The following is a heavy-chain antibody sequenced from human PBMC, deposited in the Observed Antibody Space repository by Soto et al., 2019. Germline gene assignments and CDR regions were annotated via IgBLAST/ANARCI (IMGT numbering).Heavy chain of an antibody. CDR3: AHLGIIGMTSLFDP. Sequence: QITLKESGPTLVKPTQTLTLTCTFSGFSLNSRGVGVGWIRQPPGKALEWLALIYWDEDKHFSPSLKSRLTLTTDTSKNQVVLTMTNMDPVDTVTYYGAHLGIIGMTSLFDPWCQGTLVTVSA. V-gene: IGHV2-5*02. CDR1: GFSLNSRGVG. CDR2: IYWDEDK. D-gene: IGHD1-20*01. J-gene: IGHJ5*02.